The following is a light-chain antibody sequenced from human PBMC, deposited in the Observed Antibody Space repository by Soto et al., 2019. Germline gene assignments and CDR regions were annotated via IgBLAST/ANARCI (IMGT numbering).Light chain of an antibody. CDR1: SSDVGSYNY. J-gene: IGLJ1*01. CDR3: CSYTRSNTLVYA. Sequence: QCARTQPASGSGAPGQASTISCTGSSSDVGSYNYVSWYQHHPGEAPKLIIYDVNNRPSGVSNRFSGSKSGNTASLTISGLQAEDEADYYCCSYTRSNTLVYAFGTGTKVTVL. V-gene: IGLV2-14*03. CDR2: DVN.